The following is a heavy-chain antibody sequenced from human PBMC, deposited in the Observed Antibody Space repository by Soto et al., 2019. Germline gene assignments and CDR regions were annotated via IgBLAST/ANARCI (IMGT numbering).Heavy chain of an antibody. J-gene: IGHJ4*02. CDR2: IDSSGSYI. D-gene: IGHD2-2*01. Sequence: GGSLRLSCAASGSTFSSYGMNWLRQAPGKGLEWVSSIDSSGSYIYYTDSVQGRFIISRDNAKNLLYLQMNSLRAEDTAVYCARDESEGSSTGNWGQGTLVTVSS. CDR3: ARDESEGSSTGN. CDR1: GSTFSSYG. V-gene: IGHV3-21*01.